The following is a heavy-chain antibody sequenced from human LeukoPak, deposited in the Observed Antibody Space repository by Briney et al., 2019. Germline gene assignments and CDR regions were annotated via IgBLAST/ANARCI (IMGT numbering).Heavy chain of an antibody. CDR2: IYYSGST. V-gene: IGHV4-39*07. Sequence: PSGTLSLTCAVSGGSGGSISSSSYYWGWIRQPPGKGLEWIGSIYYSGSTYYNPSLKSRVTISVDTSKNQFSLKLSSVTAADTAVYYCARGRSYYFDYWGQGTLVTVSS. CDR3: ARGRSYYFDY. CDR1: GGSGGSISSSSYY. D-gene: IGHD1-26*01. J-gene: IGHJ4*02.